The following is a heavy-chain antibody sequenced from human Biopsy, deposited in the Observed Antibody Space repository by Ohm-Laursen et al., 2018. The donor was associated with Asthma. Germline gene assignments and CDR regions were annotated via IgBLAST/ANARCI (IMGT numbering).Heavy chain of an antibody. Sequence: SLRLSCAASGFSFNSYGMLWVRQAPGKGLEWVAVISFDGSNKYYGDSVKGRFTIARDNSKNTVYLQMNSLRAEDTAVYYCASYEVVTAILPMDVWGQGTTVTVSS. D-gene: IGHD2-21*02. CDR3: ASYEVVTAILPMDV. J-gene: IGHJ6*02. V-gene: IGHV3-30*03. CDR1: GFSFNSYG. CDR2: ISFDGSNK.